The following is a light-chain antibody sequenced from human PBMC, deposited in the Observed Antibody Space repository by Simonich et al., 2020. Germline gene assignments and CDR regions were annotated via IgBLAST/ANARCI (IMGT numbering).Light chain of an antibody. Sequence: EIVMTQSQATLSVSPGERATRSCRASQSVSSNLAWDKQKPGQDPRLLIYCASTRDTGSPARFSGSGSGTEFTLTISSLQSEDFAVYYCQQYNNWPRTFGQGTKVEIK. CDR3: QQYNNWPRT. CDR1: QSVSSN. J-gene: IGKJ1*01. V-gene: IGKV3-15*01. CDR2: CAS.